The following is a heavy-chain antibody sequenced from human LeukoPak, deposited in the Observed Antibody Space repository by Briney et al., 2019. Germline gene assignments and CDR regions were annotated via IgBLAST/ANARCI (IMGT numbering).Heavy chain of an antibody. J-gene: IGHJ4*02. CDR1: GFTLSTNA. CDR2: ISGSGAST. CDR3: AKDVGKWESLHFFDY. Sequence: GGSLRLSCLTSGFTLSTNAMSWVRQAPGKGLEWLSGISGSGASTYYADSVKGRLTISRDDSRNTLYLQMNSLRGDDTAVYYCAKDVGKWESLHFFDYWGQGTLVTVSS. V-gene: IGHV3-23*01. D-gene: IGHD1-26*01.